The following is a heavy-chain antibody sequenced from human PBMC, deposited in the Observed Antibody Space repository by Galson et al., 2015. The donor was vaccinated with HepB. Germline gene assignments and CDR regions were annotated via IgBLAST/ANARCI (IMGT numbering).Heavy chain of an antibody. CDR1: GFTFSSYG. CDR3: ARGLLYGSGSYYDY. CDR2: IWYDGSNK. J-gene: IGHJ4*02. Sequence: SLRLSCAASGFTFSSYGMHWVRQAPGKGLEWVAVIWYDGSNKYYADSVKGRFTISRDNSKNTLYLQMNSLRAEDTAVYYCARGLLYGSGSYYDYWGKGTLVTVSS. D-gene: IGHD3-10*01. V-gene: IGHV3-33*01.